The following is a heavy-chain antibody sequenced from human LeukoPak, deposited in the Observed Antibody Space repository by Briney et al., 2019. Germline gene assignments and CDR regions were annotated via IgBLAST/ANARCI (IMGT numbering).Heavy chain of an antibody. D-gene: IGHD3-22*01. V-gene: IGHV3-66*01. J-gene: IGHJ4*02. Sequence: GGSLRLSCAASGFTVSSNYMSWVRQAPGKGLEWVSVIYSGGSTYYADSVKGRFTISRDNSKNTLYLQMNSLRAEDTAVYYCAKEQTYYYDSSGYPIDYWGQGTLVTVSS. CDR3: AKEQTYYYDSSGYPIDY. CDR2: IYSGGST. CDR1: GFTVSSNY.